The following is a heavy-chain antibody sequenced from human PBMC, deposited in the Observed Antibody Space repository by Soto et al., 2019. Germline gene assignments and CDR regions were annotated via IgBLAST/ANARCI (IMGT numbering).Heavy chain of an antibody. D-gene: IGHD3-10*01. V-gene: IGHV3-7*05. CDR2: IRQGGRET. J-gene: IGHJ5*01. CDR1: GFTFSTSW. CDR3: ASDWGFKAFDS. Sequence: EVQLVESGGGSVQPGGSLRLSCAASGFTFSTSWMNWVRQAPGKGLEWVASIRQGGRETYYVDSVNDRFNISREEAKNSVYLQMNILGAEDPAVYYCASDWGFKAFDSWGQGTLVTV.